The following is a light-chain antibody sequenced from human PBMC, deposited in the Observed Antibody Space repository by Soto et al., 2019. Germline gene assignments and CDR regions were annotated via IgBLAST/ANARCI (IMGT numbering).Light chain of an antibody. Sequence: EIVLTQSPGTLSLSPGERATLSCRASQSVSSSYLAWYQQKPGQAPRLLIYGASSRATGIPDRFSGSGSGTDFTLTISRLEPEDFAVYYCQQYGSSHPRTFGQGTKVEIK. V-gene: IGKV3-20*01. CDR3: QQYGSSHPRT. CDR1: QSVSSSY. CDR2: GAS. J-gene: IGKJ1*01.